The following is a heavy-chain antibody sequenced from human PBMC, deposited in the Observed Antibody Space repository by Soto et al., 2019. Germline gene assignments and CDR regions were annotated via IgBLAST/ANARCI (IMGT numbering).Heavy chain of an antibody. D-gene: IGHD7-27*01. V-gene: IGHV4-59*12. CDR1: GGSISSYY. CDR3: ARGPSGDKIDY. CDR2: IYHSGST. Sequence: SETLSLTCTVSGGSISSYYWSWIRQPPGKGLEWIGYIYHSGSTYYNPSLKSRVTISVDTSKNQFSLKLSSVTAADTAVYYCARGPSGDKIDYWGQGILVTVS. J-gene: IGHJ4*02.